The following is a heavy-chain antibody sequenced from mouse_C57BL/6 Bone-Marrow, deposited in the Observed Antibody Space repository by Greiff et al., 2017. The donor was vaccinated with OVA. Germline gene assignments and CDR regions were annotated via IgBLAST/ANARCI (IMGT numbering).Heavy chain of an antibody. Sequence: VQLQQSGAELVRPGASVKLSCTASGFNIKDDYMHWVKQRPEQGLEWIGWLDPENGDTEYASKFQGKATITADTSSNTAYLQLSSLTSEDTAVYYCTTGLCFDYWGQGTTRTVSS. D-gene: IGHD6-1*01. CDR1: GFNIKDDY. V-gene: IGHV14-4*01. J-gene: IGHJ2*01. CDR3: TTGLCFDY. CDR2: LDPENGDT.